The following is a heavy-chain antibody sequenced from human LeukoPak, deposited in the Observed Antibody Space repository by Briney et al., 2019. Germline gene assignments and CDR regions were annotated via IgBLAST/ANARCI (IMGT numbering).Heavy chain of an antibody. CDR3: ARATIYQLLY. D-gene: IGHD2-2*01. J-gene: IGHJ4*02. Sequence: SQTLSLTCTVSGGSISSGSYYWSWIRQPAGKGLEWIGRIYTSGSTNYNPSLKSRVTISVDTSKNQFSLKLSSVTAADTAVYYCARATIYQLLYWGQRTLVTASS. CDR2: IYTSGST. CDR1: GGSISSGSYY. V-gene: IGHV4-61*02.